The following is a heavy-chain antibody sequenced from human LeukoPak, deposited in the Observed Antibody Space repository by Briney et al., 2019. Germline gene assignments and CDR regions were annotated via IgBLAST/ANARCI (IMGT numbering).Heavy chain of an antibody. V-gene: IGHV4-4*09. CDR1: GGSISSYY. D-gene: IGHD2-2*01. CDR3: ARHTHCSSTSCSARRWFDP. Sequence: SETLSLTCTDSGGSISSYYWSWIRQPPGKGLEWIGYIYTSGSTNYNPSLKSRVTISVDTSKNQFSLKLSSVTAADTAVYYCARHTHCSSTSCSARRWFDPWGQGTLVTVSS. J-gene: IGHJ5*02. CDR2: IYTSGST.